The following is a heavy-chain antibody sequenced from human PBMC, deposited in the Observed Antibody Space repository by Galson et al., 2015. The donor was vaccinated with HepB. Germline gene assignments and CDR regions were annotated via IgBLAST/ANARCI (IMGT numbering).Heavy chain of an antibody. J-gene: IGHJ4*02. D-gene: IGHD4-23*01. CDR1: GYTFTSYG. CDR2: ISAYNGNT. CDR3: ARVRIERGNSAGPYFDY. V-gene: IGHV1-18*01. Sequence: SVKVSCKASGYTFTSYGISWVRQAPGQGLEWMGWISAYNGNTNYAQKLQGRVTMTTDTSTSTAYMELRCLRSDDTAVYYCARVRIERGNSAGPYFDYWGQGTLVTVSS.